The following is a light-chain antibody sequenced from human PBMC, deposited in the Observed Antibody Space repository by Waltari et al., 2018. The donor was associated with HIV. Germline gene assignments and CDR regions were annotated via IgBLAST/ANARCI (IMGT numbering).Light chain of an antibody. CDR3: QSYDSSLSDVV. J-gene: IGLJ2*01. Sequence: QSVLTQPPSVSGAPGPRVTISCTGNSSNIGAGSDVHWYQRLPGTAPKLLIFGSSNRPSGVPDRFSGSKSGTSASLAITGLQAEDEADYYCQSYDSSLSDVVFGGGTKLTVL. CDR2: GSS. CDR1: SSNIGAGSD. V-gene: IGLV1-40*01.